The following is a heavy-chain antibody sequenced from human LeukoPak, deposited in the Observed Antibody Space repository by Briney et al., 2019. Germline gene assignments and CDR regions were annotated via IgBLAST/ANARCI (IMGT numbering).Heavy chain of an antibody. Sequence: HPGRSLRLSCAASGFTSSSYAMHWVRQAPGKGLEWVAVISYDGSNKYYADSVKGRFTISRDNSKNTLYLQMNSLRAEDTAVYYCAKDDGLHSSSSDYWGQGTLVTVSS. V-gene: IGHV3-30-3*01. J-gene: IGHJ4*02. D-gene: IGHD6-6*01. CDR3: AKDDGLHSSSSDY. CDR2: ISYDGSNK. CDR1: GFTSSSYA.